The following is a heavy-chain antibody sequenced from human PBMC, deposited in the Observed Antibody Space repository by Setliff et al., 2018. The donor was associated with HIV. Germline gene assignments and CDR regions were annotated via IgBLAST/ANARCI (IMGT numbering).Heavy chain of an antibody. J-gene: IGHJ4*02. CDR2: MNPNSGNT. Sequence: ASVKVSCKASGYTFTSYDINWVRQAAGQGLEWMGWMNPNSGNTGSAHKFQGRVTMTRNTSINTAYMELSSLRSEDTAVYYCVRDERRVAAGSFHYFDYWGQGTLVTVPQ. CDR1: GYTFTSYD. V-gene: IGHV1-8*02. D-gene: IGHD6-13*01. CDR3: VRDERRVAAGSFHYFDY.